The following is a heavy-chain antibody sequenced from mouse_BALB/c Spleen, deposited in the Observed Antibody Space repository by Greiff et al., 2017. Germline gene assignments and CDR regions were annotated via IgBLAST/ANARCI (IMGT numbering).Heavy chain of an antibody. J-gene: IGHJ4*01. CDR1: GFTFSSFG. D-gene: IGHD2-3*01. CDR2: ISSGSSTI. V-gene: IGHV5-17*02. CDR3: ASRGLLRAMDY. Sequence: EVQGVESGGGLVQPGGSRKLSCAASGFTFSSFGMHWVRQAPEKGLEWVAYISSGSSTIYYADTVKGRFTISRDNPKNTLFLQMTSLRSEDTAMYYCASRGLLRAMDYWGQGTSVTVSS.